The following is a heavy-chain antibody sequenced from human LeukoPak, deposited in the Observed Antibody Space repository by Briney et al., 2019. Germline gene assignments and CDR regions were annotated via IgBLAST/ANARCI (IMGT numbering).Heavy chain of an antibody. J-gene: IGHJ4*02. CDR2: ISTSGDNT. D-gene: IGHD2-15*01. V-gene: IGHV3-23*01. CDR1: GFTFSNYA. CDR3: AKNRGYCSGGSCYGDY. Sequence: GGSLRLSCAASGFTFSNYAMSWVPQAPGKGLEGVSTISTSGDNTYFADSVKGRFTISRDISKNTLYPQMNSLRVEDTAVYYCAKNRGYCSGGSCYGDYWGQGTLVTVSS.